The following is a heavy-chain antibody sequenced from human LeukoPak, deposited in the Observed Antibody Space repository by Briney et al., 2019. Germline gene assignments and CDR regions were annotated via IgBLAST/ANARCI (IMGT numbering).Heavy chain of an antibody. Sequence: GASVKVSCKASGGTFSSYDISWVRQAPGQGLEWMGGIMPMFGKANYAQKFQGRVTTTADKATSTAYMELSSLRSEDTAVYYCATSNQGWYWSFDYWGQGTLVTVSS. CDR3: ATSNQGWYWSFDY. CDR2: IMPMFGKA. J-gene: IGHJ4*02. V-gene: IGHV1-69*06. CDR1: GGTFSSYD. D-gene: IGHD6-19*01.